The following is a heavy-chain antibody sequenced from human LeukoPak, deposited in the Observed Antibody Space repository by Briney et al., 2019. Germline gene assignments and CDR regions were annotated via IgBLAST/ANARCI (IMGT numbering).Heavy chain of an antibody. CDR3: ARRAGAYSHPYDY. Sequence: GGSLRLSCAASGFTFSSYAMHWVRQAPGKGLEWVAFIRYDGSNKYYADSVKGRFTISRDNSKDTLYLQMNSLRAEDTAVYYCARRAGAYSHPYDYWGQGTLVTVSS. D-gene: IGHD4/OR15-4a*01. J-gene: IGHJ4*02. CDR1: GFTFSSYA. V-gene: IGHV3-30*02. CDR2: IRYDGSNK.